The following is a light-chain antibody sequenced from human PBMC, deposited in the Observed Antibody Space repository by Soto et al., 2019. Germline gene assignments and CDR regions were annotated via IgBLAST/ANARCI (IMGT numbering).Light chain of an antibody. V-gene: IGLV1-51*02. CDR2: ENN. Sequence: QSVLTQPPSVSAAPGQKVTISCSGSSSNIGNNYVSWYQQLPGTAPQLLIYENNKRPSGIPDRFSGSKSGTSATLGITGLQTGDEADYYCGTWDSSLRVVFGGGTKLTVL. CDR1: SSNIGNNY. CDR3: GTWDSSLRVV. J-gene: IGLJ3*02.